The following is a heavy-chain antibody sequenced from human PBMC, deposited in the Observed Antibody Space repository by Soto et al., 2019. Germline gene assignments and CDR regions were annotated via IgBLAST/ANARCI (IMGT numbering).Heavy chain of an antibody. Sequence: KQSQTLSLTCAISGDSVSSNSAAWNWIRQSPSRGLEWLGRTYYRSKWYNDYAVSVKSRITINPDTSKNQFSLQLNSVTPEDTAVYYCARDLAAVTMVRGVMGEGSWFDPWGQGTLVTVSS. CDR2: TYYRSKWYN. CDR1: GDSVSSNSAA. CDR3: ARDLAAVTMVRGVMGEGSWFDP. J-gene: IGHJ5*02. D-gene: IGHD3-10*01. V-gene: IGHV6-1*01.